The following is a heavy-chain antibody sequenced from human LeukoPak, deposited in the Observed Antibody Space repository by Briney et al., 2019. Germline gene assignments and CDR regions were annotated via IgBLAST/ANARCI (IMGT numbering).Heavy chain of an antibody. CDR1: GFSLSTSGMC. Sequence: CGPALVKPTQTLTLTCTFSGFSLSTSGMCVSWIRQPPGKALEWLARIDWDDDKYYSTSLKTRLTISKDTSKNQVVLTMTNMDPVDTATYYCARITPAGRQLDYWGQRALVTVSS. V-gene: IGHV2-70*11. CDR3: ARITPAGRQLDY. J-gene: IGHJ4*02. CDR2: IDWDDDK. D-gene: IGHD6-13*01.